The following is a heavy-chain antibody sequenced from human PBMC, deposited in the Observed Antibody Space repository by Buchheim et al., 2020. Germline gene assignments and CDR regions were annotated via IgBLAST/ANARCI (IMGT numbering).Heavy chain of an antibody. V-gene: IGHV3-74*01. CDR2: INSDGRST. Sequence: EVQLVESGGDLVQPGGSLRLSCAASRFSFSSYWMHWVRQAPGKGLVWVARINSDGRSTNYADSVKGRFTISRDNGKKTLYLQMNSLRAEDTAVYYCAAEPDSSLFDPWGQGTL. D-gene: IGHD6-6*01. CDR3: AAEPDSSLFDP. CDR1: RFSFSSYW. J-gene: IGHJ5*02.